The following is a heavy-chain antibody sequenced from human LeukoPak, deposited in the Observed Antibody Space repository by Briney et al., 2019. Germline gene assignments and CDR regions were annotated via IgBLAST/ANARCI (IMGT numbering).Heavy chain of an antibody. Sequence: PGGSLRLSCAASGFIFSSSGMSWVRQAPGKGLEWVSTISDNGGSTYYPDSVKGRFTISRDNSKNTLYLQMNSLRAEDTAVYYCAKHAGGSSWLDYWGQGTLVTVSS. CDR1: GFIFSSSG. CDR2: ISDNGGST. V-gene: IGHV3-23*01. D-gene: IGHD6-13*01. CDR3: AKHAGGSSWLDY. J-gene: IGHJ4*02.